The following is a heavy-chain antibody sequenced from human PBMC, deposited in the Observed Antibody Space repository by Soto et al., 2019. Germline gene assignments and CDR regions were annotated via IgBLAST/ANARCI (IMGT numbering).Heavy chain of an antibody. Sequence: SETLSLTCSVSGGSINSGGYYWSWVRQHPGKGLEWIGNIYYSGSTNYSPSLKSRVTISIDTSKTHFSLKLSSVTAADTAVYYCARSSISKKIDYWGQGTLVTVSS. CDR2: IYYSGST. CDR1: GGSINSGGYY. J-gene: IGHJ4*02. V-gene: IGHV4-31*03. D-gene: IGHD2-2*01. CDR3: ARSSISKKIDY.